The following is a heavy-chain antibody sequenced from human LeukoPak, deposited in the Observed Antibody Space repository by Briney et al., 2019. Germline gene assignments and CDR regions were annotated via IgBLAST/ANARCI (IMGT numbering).Heavy chain of an antibody. V-gene: IGHV3-9*01. D-gene: IGHD2-2*01. CDR2: ISWNSGSI. J-gene: IGHJ4*02. CDR1: GFTFDDYA. Sequence: GRSLRLSCAASGFTFDDYAMHWVRQAPGKGLEWVSGISWNSGSIGYADSVKGRFTISRDNSKNTLHLQMSSLRAEDTALYYCVKDRCDRTTCPEVWGQGTLVTVSS. CDR3: VKDRCDRTTCPEV.